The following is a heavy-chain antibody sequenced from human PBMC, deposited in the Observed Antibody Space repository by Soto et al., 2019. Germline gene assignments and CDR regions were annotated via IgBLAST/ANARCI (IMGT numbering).Heavy chain of an antibody. CDR2: IKSKTDGGTT. CDR3: TTDGVAGTDAFDY. D-gene: IGHD6-13*01. CDR1: GFTVSNAR. V-gene: IGHV3-15*01. J-gene: IGHJ4*02. Sequence: PGGSLRLSCAASGFTVSNARMSWVRQAPGQGLEWVGRIKSKTDGGTTDYAAPVKGRFTISRDDSKNTLYLLMNSLKTEDTAVYYCTTDGVAGTDAFDYWGQGTLVTVSS.